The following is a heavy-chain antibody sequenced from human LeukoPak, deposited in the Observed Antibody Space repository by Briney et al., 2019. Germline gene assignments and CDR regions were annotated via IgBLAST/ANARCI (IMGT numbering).Heavy chain of an antibody. Sequence: ASVKVSCKASGYTFTGYYIHWVRQAPGQGLEWMGWLNPNTGGTNYAQKFQGSVTMTRDTSISTAYMELSRLRSDDTAVYYFARAGEWELLYYFDYWGQGTLVTVS. J-gene: IGHJ4*02. V-gene: IGHV1-2*02. CDR3: ARAGEWELLYYFDY. CDR2: LNPNTGGT. CDR1: GYTFTGYY. D-gene: IGHD1-26*01.